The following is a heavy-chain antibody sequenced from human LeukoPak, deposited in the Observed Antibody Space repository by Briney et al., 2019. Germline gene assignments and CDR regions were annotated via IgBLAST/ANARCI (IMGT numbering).Heavy chain of an antibody. V-gene: IGHV3-53*01. J-gene: IGHJ4*02. D-gene: IGHD2-15*01. CDR2: IYSGGST. CDR3: ATGGRSGVAFES. Sequence: GGSVRLSCTASGFIASSNYMSWVRQAPGKGLEWVSLIYSGGSTYYADSVMGRSTISRDKSNNTLHLQMNSLRAEDTAVYYCATGGRSGVAFESWGQGTLVTVSS. CDR1: GFIASSNY.